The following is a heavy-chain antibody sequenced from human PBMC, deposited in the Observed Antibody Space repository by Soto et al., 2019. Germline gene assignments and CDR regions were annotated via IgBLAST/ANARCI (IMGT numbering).Heavy chain of an antibody. J-gene: IGHJ4*02. CDR3: ATRSPASDY. CDR2: ISTCKGNT. Sequence: ASVKVSCKTSGYTFTSYGISWVRQAPGQGLEWMGWISTCKGNTNYAQKFQGRVTMTTDTSTSTGCMELRSLRSDDTAVYYCATRSPASDYWGQGTLVTVSS. CDR1: GYTFTSYG. V-gene: IGHV1-18*01.